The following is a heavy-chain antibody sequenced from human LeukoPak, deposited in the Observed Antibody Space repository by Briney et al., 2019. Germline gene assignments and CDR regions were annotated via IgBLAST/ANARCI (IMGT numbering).Heavy chain of an antibody. D-gene: IGHD4-17*01. J-gene: IGHJ6*02. CDR2: IIPIFGTA. V-gene: IGHV1-69*13. CDR3: AREVPTVTISYDYYYYYGMDV. CDR1: GYTFTSYG. Sequence: SVKVSCKASGYTFTSYGISWVRQAPGQGLEWMGGIIPIFGTANYAQKFQGRVTITADESTSTAYMELSSLRSEDTAVYYCAREVPTVTISYDYYYYYGMDVWGQGTTVTVSS.